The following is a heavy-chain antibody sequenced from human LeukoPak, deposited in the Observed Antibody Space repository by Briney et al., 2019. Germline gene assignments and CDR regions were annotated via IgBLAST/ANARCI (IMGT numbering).Heavy chain of an antibody. CDR2: ISAYNGNT. J-gene: IGHJ4*02. CDR3: ATTSSGYDY. D-gene: IGHD6-19*01. V-gene: IGHV1-18*04. Sequence: GASVKVSCKASGYTFTGYYMHWVRQATGQGLECMGWISAYNGNTNYAQKLQGRVTMTTDTSTSTAYMELRSLRSDDTAVYYCATTSSGYDYWGQGTLVTVSS. CDR1: GYTFTGYY.